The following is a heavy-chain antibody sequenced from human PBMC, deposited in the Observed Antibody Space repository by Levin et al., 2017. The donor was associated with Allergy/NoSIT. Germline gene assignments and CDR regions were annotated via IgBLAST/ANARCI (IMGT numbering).Heavy chain of an antibody. D-gene: IGHD3-10*01. CDR1: GFSFSSYA. V-gene: IGHV3-23*01. CDR2: ISGSGAGT. CDR3: AKDPQVFSGNYYFYDY. Sequence: PGGSLRLSCAASGFSFSSYAMSWARQAPGKGLEWVSAISGSGAGTHYADSVKGRFTISRDNSKNTLYLQMNSLRAEDTAIYYCAKDPQVFSGNYYFYDYWGQGTLVTVSS. J-gene: IGHJ4*02.